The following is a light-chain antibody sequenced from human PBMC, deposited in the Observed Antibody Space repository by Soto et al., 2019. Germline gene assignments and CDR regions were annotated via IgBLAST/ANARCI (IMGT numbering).Light chain of an antibody. CDR1: HSISSN. CDR2: DAS. CDR3: QHYNPWSQT. J-gene: IGKJ1*01. Sequence: EVVMTQSPVTLSVSPGERATLSCRASHSISSNLAWYQQKPGQAPRLLIYDASTRATGIPVRFSGSGSRTEFTLTISSLQSEDFAIYYCQHYNPWSQTFGQGTKVDLK. V-gene: IGKV3-15*01.